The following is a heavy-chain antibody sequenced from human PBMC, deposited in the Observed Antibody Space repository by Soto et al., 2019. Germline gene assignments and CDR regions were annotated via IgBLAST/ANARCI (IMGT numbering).Heavy chain of an antibody. V-gene: IGHV1-3*01. CDR2: INAGNGNT. D-gene: IGHD5-18*01. J-gene: IGHJ4*02. Sequence: GASVKVTCKASGYTFTSYAMHWVRQAPGQRLEWMGWINAGNGNTKYSQKFQGRVTITRDTSASTAYMELSSLRSEDTAVYYCARDQNVGGYSYGFDYWGQGTLVTV. CDR3: ARDQNVGGYSYGFDY. CDR1: GYTFTSYA.